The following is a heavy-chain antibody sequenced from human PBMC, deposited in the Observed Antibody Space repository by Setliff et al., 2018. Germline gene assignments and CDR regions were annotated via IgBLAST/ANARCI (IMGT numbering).Heavy chain of an antibody. CDR3: AKLPSGYPYNWFDP. D-gene: IGHD3-22*01. CDR1: GFTFRDYS. CDR2: VIQVGAG. J-gene: IGHJ5*02. V-gene: IGHV3-23*01. Sequence: PGGSLRLSCAASGFTFRDYSMVWVRQVPGKGLEWVAGVIQVGAGVYADSVKGRFTISRDNSKNTLYLQMNSLRAEDTAVYYCAKLPSGYPYNWFDPWGQGTLVTVSS.